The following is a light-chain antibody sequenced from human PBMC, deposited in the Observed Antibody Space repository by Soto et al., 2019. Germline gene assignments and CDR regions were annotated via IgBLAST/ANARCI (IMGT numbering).Light chain of an antibody. Sequence: SVRTKPPSVSGAPGQRVTISCTGSSSNTGAGYDVHWYQQLPGTAPKLLIYGNSNRPSGVPDRFSGSKSGTSASLAITGLQAEDEADYYCQSYDSSLSGWVFGTGTKVTFL. J-gene: IGLJ1*01. V-gene: IGLV1-40*01. CDR2: GNS. CDR3: QSYDSSLSGWV. CDR1: SSNTGAGYD.